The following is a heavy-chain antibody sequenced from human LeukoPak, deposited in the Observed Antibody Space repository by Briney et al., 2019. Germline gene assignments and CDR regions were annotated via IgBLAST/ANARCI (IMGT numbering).Heavy chain of an antibody. CDR3: ARDLAYYYDSSGSE. V-gene: IGHV3-48*03. D-gene: IGHD3-22*01. Sequence: GGSLRLSCAASGFTFSSYEMNWVRQAPGKGLELVSYISSSGSTIYYADSVKGRFTISRDNAKNSLYLQMNSLRAEDTAVYYCARDLAYYYDSSGSEWGQGTLVTVSS. CDR1: GFTFSSYE. J-gene: IGHJ4*02. CDR2: ISSSGSTI.